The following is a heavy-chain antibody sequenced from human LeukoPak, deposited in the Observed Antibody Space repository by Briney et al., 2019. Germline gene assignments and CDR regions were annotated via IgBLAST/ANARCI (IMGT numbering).Heavy chain of an antibody. CDR1: GGTFSSYA. V-gene: IGHV1-69*06. D-gene: IGHD3-10*01. CDR3: ASRSGSSGSWFDP. Sequence: SVKVSCKASGGTFSSYAISWVRQAPGQGLEWMGGIIPIFGTANYGQKFQGRVTITADKSTSTAYMELSSLRSEDTAVYYCASRSGSSGSWFDPWGQGTLVTVSS. J-gene: IGHJ5*02. CDR2: IIPIFGTA.